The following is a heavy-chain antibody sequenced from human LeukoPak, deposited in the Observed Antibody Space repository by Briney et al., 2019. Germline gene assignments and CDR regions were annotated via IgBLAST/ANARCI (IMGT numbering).Heavy chain of an antibody. CDR1: GGSISSGDYY. D-gene: IGHD3-3*01. CDR3: ARPETEYDFWSGYPEFNAFDI. CDR2: IYYSGST. V-gene: IGHV4-39*01. Sequence: PSQTLSLTCTVSGGSISSGDYYWSWIRQPPGKGLEWIGSIYYSGSTYYNPSLKSRVTISVDTSKNQFSLKLSSVTAADTAVYYCARPETEYDFWSGYPEFNAFDIWGQGTMVTVSS. J-gene: IGHJ3*02.